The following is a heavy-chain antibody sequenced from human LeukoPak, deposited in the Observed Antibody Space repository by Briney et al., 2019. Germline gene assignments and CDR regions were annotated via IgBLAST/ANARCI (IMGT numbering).Heavy chain of an antibody. CDR2: IIPILGIA. CDR1: GGTFSSYA. V-gene: IGHV1-69*04. CDR3: ASHGYSSSWYDY. D-gene: IGHD6-13*01. J-gene: IGHJ4*02. Sequence: GASVKVSCKASGGTFSSYAISWVRQAPGQGLEWMGRIIPILGIANYAQKFQGRVTITADKSTSTAYMELSSLRSEDTAVYYCASHGYSSSWYDYWGQGTLVTVSS.